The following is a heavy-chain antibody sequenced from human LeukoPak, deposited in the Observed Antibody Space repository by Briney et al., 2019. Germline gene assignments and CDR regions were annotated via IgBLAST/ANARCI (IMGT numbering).Heavy chain of an antibody. D-gene: IGHD4-23*01. CDR3: ARGPNKSDGGNSGSAWFDP. J-gene: IGHJ5*02. Sequence: ASVKVSCKASGYTFTTYDINWVRQATGQGLEWMGWMNPNSGNTGYSQKFQGRVTMTRNTAISTAYMELSSLRSEDTAVYYCARGPNKSDGGNSGSAWFDPWGQGTLVTVSS. CDR2: MNPNSGNT. V-gene: IGHV1-8*01. CDR1: GYTFTTYD.